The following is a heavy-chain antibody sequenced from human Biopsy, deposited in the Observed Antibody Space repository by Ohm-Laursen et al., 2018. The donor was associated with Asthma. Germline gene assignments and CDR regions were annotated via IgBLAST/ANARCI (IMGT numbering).Heavy chain of an antibody. CDR3: ARDVMEWYLPAFDF. Sequence: SLRLSCSASGFILSNYDMHWVRQAPGKGLEWVAVGGSYYDGGLKYYADSVNGRFTVSRDDSKNTLYLQMNSLRPDDTAVYYCARDVMEWYLPAFDFWGQGTLVTVSS. D-gene: IGHD3-3*01. V-gene: IGHV3-30-3*01. CDR2: GGSYYDGGLK. CDR1: GFILSNYD. J-gene: IGHJ4*02.